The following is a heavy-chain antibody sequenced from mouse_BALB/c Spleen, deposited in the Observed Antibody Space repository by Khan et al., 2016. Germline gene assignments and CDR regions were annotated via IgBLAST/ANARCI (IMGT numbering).Heavy chain of an antibody. V-gene: IGHV9-2-1*01. CDR1: GYTFTDYS. Sequence: QIQLVQSGPELKKPGETVKISCKASGYTFTDYSMHWVKRVPGKGLKWMGWINTETGEPTYADDFKGRFASSLETSASTAYLQINNLKNEDTATYFCARRAYGYDYAMDYWDEGTSVTVSS. J-gene: IGHJ4*01. CDR2: INTETGEP. CDR3: ARRAYGYDYAMDY. D-gene: IGHD2-2*01.